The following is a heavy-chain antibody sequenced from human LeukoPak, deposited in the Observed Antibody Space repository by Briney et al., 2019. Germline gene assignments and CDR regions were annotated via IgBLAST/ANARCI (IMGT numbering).Heavy chain of an antibody. V-gene: IGHV3-11*05. CDR1: GFTFSSYA. CDR3: ARARVSLGDYVNIFDY. J-gene: IGHJ4*02. D-gene: IGHD4-17*01. CDR2: ISSSSSYT. Sequence: GGSLRLSCAASGFTFSSYAMSWVRQAPGKGLEWLSYISSSSSYTNYADSVKGRFTISRDNAKNSLYLQMNSLRAEDTAVYYCARARVSLGDYVNIFDYWGQATLVTVSS.